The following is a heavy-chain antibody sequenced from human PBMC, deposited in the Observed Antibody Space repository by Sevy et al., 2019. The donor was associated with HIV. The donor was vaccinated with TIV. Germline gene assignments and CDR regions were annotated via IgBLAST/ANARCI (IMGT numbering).Heavy chain of an antibody. V-gene: IGHV3-11*01. CDR3: ARDPLLGIAREVARGGY. Sequence: GGSLRLSCSGSGFIFSDYYMSWIRQAPGRGLEWVSYISGSGITYYADYVEGRFTISRDNARNSLYLQMNSLRADDTAVYYCARDPLLGIAREVARGGYWGQGTLVTVSS. D-gene: IGHD2-2*03. CDR2: ISGSGIT. J-gene: IGHJ4*02. CDR1: GFIFSDYY.